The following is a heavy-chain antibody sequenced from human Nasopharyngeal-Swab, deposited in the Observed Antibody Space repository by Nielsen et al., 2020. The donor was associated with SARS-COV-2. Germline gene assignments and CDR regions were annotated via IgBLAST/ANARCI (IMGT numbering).Heavy chain of an antibody. D-gene: IGHD3-3*01. J-gene: IGHJ3*02. CDR1: GYTLTVLP. V-gene: IGHV1-24*01. CDR2: VTPDDGEP. Sequence: ASVKVSCKVSGYTLTVLPIHWVRQAPGKGLEWMGTVTPDDGEPIYAQTFQGRVTMTEDTSTYTAYLELSSLRSEDTAVYYCSSEGSGVFGVVIYAFDIWGPGTLVTVSS. CDR3: SSEGSGVFGVVIYAFDI.